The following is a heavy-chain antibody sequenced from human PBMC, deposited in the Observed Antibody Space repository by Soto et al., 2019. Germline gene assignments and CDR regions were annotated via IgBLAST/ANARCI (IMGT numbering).Heavy chain of an antibody. CDR3: ARVDIVLMVYAIISSEYYFDY. CDR1: GFTFSSYW. D-gene: IGHD2-8*01. V-gene: IGHV3-7*01. J-gene: IGHJ4*02. CDR2: IKQDGSEK. Sequence: PGGSLRLSCAATGFTFSSYWMSWVCQAPGKGLEWVANIKQDGSEKYYVDSVKGRFTISRDNAKNSLYLQMNSLRAEDTAVYYCARVDIVLMVYAIISSEYYFDYWGQGTLVTVSS.